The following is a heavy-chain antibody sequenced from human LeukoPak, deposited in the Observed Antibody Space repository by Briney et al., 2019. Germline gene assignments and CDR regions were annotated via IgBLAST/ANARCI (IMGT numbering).Heavy chain of an antibody. J-gene: IGHJ4*02. D-gene: IGHD2-2*01. CDR2: ISTYNGKT. Sequence: ASVKVSCRASGYTFTTYGITWVRQAPGQGLEWLGWISTYNGKTNYAQKLQGRVTMTTDTSTSTAYMELRTLRSDDTAVYFCARVQVLIVPAAINYWGQGTLVTVSS. CDR1: GYTFTTYG. CDR3: ARVQVLIVPAAINY. V-gene: IGHV1-18*01.